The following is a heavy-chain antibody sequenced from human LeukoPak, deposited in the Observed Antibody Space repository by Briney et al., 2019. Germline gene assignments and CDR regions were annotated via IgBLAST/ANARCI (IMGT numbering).Heavy chain of an antibody. Sequence: PGGSLRLSCAASGFTFSSYAMSWVRQAPGKGLEWVSAISGSGGSTYYADSVKGRFTISRDNSKNTLYLQMNSPRAEDTAVHYCAKTYSSGWSSAEYFQHWGQGTLVTVSS. V-gene: IGHV3-23*01. CDR3: AKTYSSGWSSAEYFQH. CDR2: ISGSGGST. CDR1: GFTFSSYA. D-gene: IGHD6-19*01. J-gene: IGHJ1*01.